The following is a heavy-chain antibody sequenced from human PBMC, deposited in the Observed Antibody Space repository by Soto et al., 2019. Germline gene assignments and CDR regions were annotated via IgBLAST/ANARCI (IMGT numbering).Heavy chain of an antibody. Sequence: SETLSLTCIVSGVSVRSYTWSWVRQPANKGLEWIGEINHSGSTNYNPSLKSRVTISVDTSKNQFSLKLSSVTAADTAVYYCARGEGLAAAGNLFDYWGQGTLVTVSS. CDR2: INHSGST. D-gene: IGHD6-13*01. CDR3: ARGEGLAAAGNLFDY. J-gene: IGHJ4*02. CDR1: GVSVRSYT. V-gene: IGHV4-34*01.